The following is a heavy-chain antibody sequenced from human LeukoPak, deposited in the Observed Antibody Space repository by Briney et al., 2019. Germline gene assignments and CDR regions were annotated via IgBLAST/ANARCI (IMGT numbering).Heavy chain of an antibody. J-gene: IGHJ4*02. CDR3: ARDRVYGDDGVCDY. Sequence: ASVKVSCKASGYSFTGYYMHWVRQAPGQGLEWMGWINPNSGGTNYVQNFQGRVTMTRDTSISTAYMELSRLTSDDTAVYYCARDRVYGDDGVCDYWGQGTLVTVSS. CDR2: INPNSGGT. V-gene: IGHV1-2*02. CDR1: GYSFTGYY. D-gene: IGHD4/OR15-4a*01.